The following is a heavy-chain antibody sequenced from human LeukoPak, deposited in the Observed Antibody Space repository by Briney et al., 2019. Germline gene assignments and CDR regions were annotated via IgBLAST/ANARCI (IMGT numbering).Heavy chain of an antibody. Sequence: GGSLRLSCAASGFAFSDYYMSWIRQTPGKGLEWISYISNSGGTIYYADPVKGRFTISRDNAKNSLYLQMNSLRAEDTAVYYCAREWQGYSSSRRASYYYMDVWGKGTTVTVSS. CDR1: GFAFSDYY. D-gene: IGHD6-6*01. CDR2: ISNSGGTI. J-gene: IGHJ6*03. V-gene: IGHV3-11*04. CDR3: AREWQGYSSSRRASYYYMDV.